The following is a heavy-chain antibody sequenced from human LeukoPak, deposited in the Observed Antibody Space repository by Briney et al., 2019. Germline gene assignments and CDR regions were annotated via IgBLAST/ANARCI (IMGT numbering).Heavy chain of an antibody. Sequence: ASVKVSCKTSGYTFTSYFLHWVRQAPGQGLEWMGIINPSGGSTTYAQKFQGRVTMTRDTSTNTVYMELRNLRSEDTAAYFCARDADWQYAFDVWGQGTMVSVS. CDR3: ARDADWQYAFDV. J-gene: IGHJ3*01. V-gene: IGHV1-46*01. CDR1: GYTFTSYF. D-gene: IGHD3-9*01. CDR2: INPSGGST.